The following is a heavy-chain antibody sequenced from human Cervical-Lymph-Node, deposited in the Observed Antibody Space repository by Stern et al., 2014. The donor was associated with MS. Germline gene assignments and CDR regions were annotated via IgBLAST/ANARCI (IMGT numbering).Heavy chain of an antibody. V-gene: IGHV3-30-3*01. Sequence: VQLGESGGGVVQPGRSLRLSCAASGFTFSSYAMHWVRQAPGKGLEWVAVISYDGSNKYYADSVKGRFTISRDNSKTTLYLQMNSLRAEDTAVYYCARDRWELYHYYFDYWGQGTLVTVSS. J-gene: IGHJ4*02. CDR1: GFTFSSYA. D-gene: IGHD1-26*01. CDR2: ISYDGSNK. CDR3: ARDRWELYHYYFDY.